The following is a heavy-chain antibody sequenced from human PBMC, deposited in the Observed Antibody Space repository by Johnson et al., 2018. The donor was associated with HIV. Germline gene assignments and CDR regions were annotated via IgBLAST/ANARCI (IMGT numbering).Heavy chain of an antibody. CDR2: IKKDGSDK. J-gene: IGHJ3*02. CDR3: ARDGSRRDAYDI. V-gene: IGHV3-7*01. Sequence: VQLVESGGGVVQPGRSLRLSCAASGLTFSSYWMSWVRQAPGKGLEWVANIKKDGSDKYYVDSVKGRFTISRDKAKNSLYLQINGLRAEDMAVYYCARDGSRRDAYDIWGQGTMVTVSS. CDR1: GLTFSSYW.